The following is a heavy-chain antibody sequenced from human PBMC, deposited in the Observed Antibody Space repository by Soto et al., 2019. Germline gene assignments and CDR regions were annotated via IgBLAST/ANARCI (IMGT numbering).Heavy chain of an antibody. CDR3: XXXXXXXXXXXXXXX. Sequence: QVQLVESGGGVVQPGESLRLACAASGFTFRSYAMHWVRQTPRKGLEWVAXMWXDGSNQYYADXVKGRFTISRDNSNXXXXXXXXXXXXXXXXXXXXXXXXXXXXXXXXXXXWGXXVLXXVSS. J-gene: IGHJ4*01. V-gene: IGHV3-30*02. CDR1: GFTFRSYA. CDR2: MWXDGSNQ.